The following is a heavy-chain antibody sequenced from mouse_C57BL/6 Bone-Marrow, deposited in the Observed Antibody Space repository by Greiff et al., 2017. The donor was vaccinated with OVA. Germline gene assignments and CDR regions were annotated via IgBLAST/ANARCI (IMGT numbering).Heavy chain of an antibody. CDR2: ISYDGSN. CDR1: GYSITSGYY. Sequence: ESGPGLVKPSQSLSLTCSVTGYSITSGYYWNWIRQFPGNKLEWMGYISYDGSNNYNPSLKNRISITRDTSKNQFFLKLNSVTTEDTATYYCASRFITTVEGYFDVWGTGTTVTVSS. J-gene: IGHJ1*03. D-gene: IGHD1-1*01. V-gene: IGHV3-6*01. CDR3: ASRFITTVEGYFDV.